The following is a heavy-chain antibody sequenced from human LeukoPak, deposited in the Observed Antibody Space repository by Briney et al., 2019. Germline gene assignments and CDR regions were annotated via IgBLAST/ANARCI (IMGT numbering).Heavy chain of an antibody. J-gene: IGHJ4*02. CDR2: INAGNGNT. CDR3: ARDIYRVVTANNYFDY. D-gene: IGHD2-21*02. Sequence: ASVKVSCKASGYTFISYAMHWVRQAPGQRLEWMGWINAGNGNTKYSQKFQGGVTITRDTSASTAYMELSSLRSEDTAVYYCARDIYRVVTANNYFDYWGQGTLVTVSS. CDR1: GYTFISYA. V-gene: IGHV1-3*01.